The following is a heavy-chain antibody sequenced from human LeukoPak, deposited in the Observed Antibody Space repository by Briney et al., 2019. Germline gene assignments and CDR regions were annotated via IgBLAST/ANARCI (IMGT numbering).Heavy chain of an antibody. CDR1: GFTFSSYS. V-gene: IGHV3-21*01. J-gene: IGHJ5*02. CDR2: ISSSSSYI. Sequence: GGSLRLSCAASGFTFSSYSMNWVHQAPGKGLEWVSSISSSSSYIYYADSVKGRFTISRDNAKNSLYLQMNSLRAEDTAVYYCATDLIHYYASGAKTWGQGTLVTVSS. CDR3: ATDLIHYYASGAKT. D-gene: IGHD3-10*01.